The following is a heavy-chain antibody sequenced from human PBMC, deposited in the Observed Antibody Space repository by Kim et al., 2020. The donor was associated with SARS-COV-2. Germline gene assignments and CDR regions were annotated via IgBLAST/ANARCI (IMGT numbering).Heavy chain of an antibody. CDR3: ARGLGWFGELSGRSTWFDP. CDR2: INTNTGNP. D-gene: IGHD3-10*01. V-gene: IGHV7-4-1*02. J-gene: IGHJ5*02. CDR1: EYTFTSYP. Sequence: ASVKVSCKGSEYTFTSYPINWVRQAPGQGLEWMGWINTNTGNPTYAQGFTGRFVFSLDTSVSTAYLQINSLKADDTAVYYCARGLGWFGELSGRSTWFDPWGQGTLVTVSA.